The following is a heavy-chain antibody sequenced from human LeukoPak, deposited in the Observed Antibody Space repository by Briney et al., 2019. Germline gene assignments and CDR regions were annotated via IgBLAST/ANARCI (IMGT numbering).Heavy chain of an antibody. CDR1: GYTFTTYD. V-gene: IGHV1-8*03. J-gene: IGHJ3*02. CDR3: ARGTVLGYCSSTSCYAAFDI. CDR2: MNPNSGNT. D-gene: IGHD2-2*01. Sequence: PRASVKVSCKASGYTFTTYDITWVRQATGQGLEWMGWMNPNSGNTAYAQKFQGRVTITRNTSISTAYMELSSLRSEDTAVYYCARGTVLGYCSSTSCYAAFDIWGQGTMVTVSS.